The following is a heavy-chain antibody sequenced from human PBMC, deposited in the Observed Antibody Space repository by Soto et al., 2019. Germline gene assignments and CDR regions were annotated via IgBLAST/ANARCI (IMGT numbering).Heavy chain of an antibody. CDR3: AKDRGLVLSFYFDY. V-gene: IGHV3-9*01. J-gene: IGHJ4*02. Sequence: EVQLVESGGGLVQPGRSLSLSCAASGFTFDDYAMHWVRQAPGKGLEWVSGISWNSGSIGYADSVKGRFTISRDNAKNSLYLPMNSLRAEDTALYYCAKDRGLVLSFYFDYWGQGTLVTVSS. CDR1: GFTFDDYA. D-gene: IGHD6-19*01. CDR2: ISWNSGSI.